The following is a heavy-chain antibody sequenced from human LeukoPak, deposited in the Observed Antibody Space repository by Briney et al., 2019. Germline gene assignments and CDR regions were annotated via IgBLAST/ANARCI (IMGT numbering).Heavy chain of an antibody. V-gene: IGHV3-30*04. D-gene: IGHD3-10*01. CDR3: ARDFGY. J-gene: IGHJ4*02. CDR1: GFTFSNYA. CDR2: ISVDGSAT. Sequence: GGSLRLSCAASGFTFSNYAMNWIRQVPVKGLQWLAAISVDGSATNYTDSVKGRFTISRDNSKNRLYLEMDGLRPDDTAVYYCARDFGYWGQGTLVTVSS.